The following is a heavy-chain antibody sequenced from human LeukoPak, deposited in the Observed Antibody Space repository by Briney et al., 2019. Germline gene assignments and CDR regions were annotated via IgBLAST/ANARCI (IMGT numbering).Heavy chain of an antibody. CDR2: INHSGST. CDR3: ARGRKLSYYGSGSYQGNWFDP. V-gene: IGHV4-34*01. Sequence: SETLSLTCGVYGGSFSGYYWSWVRQPPGKGLEWVGEINHSGSTNYNPSLKRRVTISVDTSKNQFSLKLSSVTAADTAVYYCARGRKLSYYGSGSYQGNWFDPWGQGTLVTVSS. CDR1: GGSFSGYY. J-gene: IGHJ5*02. D-gene: IGHD3-10*01.